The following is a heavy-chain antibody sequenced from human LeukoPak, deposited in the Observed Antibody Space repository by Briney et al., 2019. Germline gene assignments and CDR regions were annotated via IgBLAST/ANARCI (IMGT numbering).Heavy chain of an antibody. CDR1: GFTFSSYA. CDR2: ISSSSRYR. V-gene: IGHV3-21*01. J-gene: IGHJ4*02. CDR3: ARQGRWLQSLDY. D-gene: IGHD5-24*01. Sequence: GGSLRLSCAASGFTFSSYAMSWVRQAPGKGLEWVSSISSSSRYRYYADSVKGRFTISRDNAKNSLYLQMNSLRAEDTAVYYCARQGRWLQSLDYWGQGTLVTVSS.